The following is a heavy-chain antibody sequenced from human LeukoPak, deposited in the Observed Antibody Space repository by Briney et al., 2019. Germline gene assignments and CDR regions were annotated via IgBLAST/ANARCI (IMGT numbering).Heavy chain of an antibody. V-gene: IGHV4-39*07. CDR3: AREAIAVAGPLAEENWFDP. CDR1: GGSISSSSYY. CDR2: IYYSGST. Sequence: HPSETLSLTCTVSGGSISSSSYYWGWIRQPPGKGLEWIGIIYYSGSTNYNPSLKSRVTISVDTSKNQFSLKLSSVTAADTAVYYCAREAIAVAGPLAEENWFDPWGQGTLVTVSS. D-gene: IGHD6-19*01. J-gene: IGHJ5*02.